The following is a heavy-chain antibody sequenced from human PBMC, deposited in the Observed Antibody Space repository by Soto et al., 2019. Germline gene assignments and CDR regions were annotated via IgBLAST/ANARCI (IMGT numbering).Heavy chain of an antibody. CDR3: ARRRQGYSGYDLGGGAFDV. CDR2: IIPIFGTA. Sequence: QVQLVQSGAEVKKPGSSVKVSCKASGGTFSSYAISWVRQAPGQGLEWMGGIIPIFGTANYAQKFQGRVTSTADESTSTAYMGMSRLRTENTAMYYCARRRQGYSGYDLGGGAFDVWGKGTMLTVSS. D-gene: IGHD5-12*01. J-gene: IGHJ3*01. CDR1: GGTFSSYA. V-gene: IGHV1-69*01.